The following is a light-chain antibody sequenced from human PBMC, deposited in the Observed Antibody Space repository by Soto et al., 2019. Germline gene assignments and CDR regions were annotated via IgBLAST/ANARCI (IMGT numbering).Light chain of an antibody. V-gene: IGKV2-30*01. CDR3: QQRSNWWIT. CDR2: DAS. J-gene: IGKJ5*01. Sequence: DVVMTQSPLSLPVTLGQPASISCRSSQSLVYSDGNTYLNWFQQRPGQSPRRLIYDASNRATGIPARFSGSGSGTDFTLTISSLEPEDFAVYYCQQRSNWWITFGQGTRLETK. CDR1: QSLVYSDGNTY.